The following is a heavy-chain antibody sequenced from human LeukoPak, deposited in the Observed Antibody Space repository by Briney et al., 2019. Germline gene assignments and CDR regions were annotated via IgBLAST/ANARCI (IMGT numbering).Heavy chain of an antibody. Sequence: ASETLSLTCTVSGGSISSGSYYWSWIRQPAGKGLEWIGRIYTSGSTNYNPSLKSRVTISVDTSKNQFSLKLSSVTAADTAVYYCARRTYYYDSSGYYPFYYFDYWGQGTLVTVSS. V-gene: IGHV4-61*02. CDR2: IYTSGST. J-gene: IGHJ4*02. CDR1: GGSISSGSYY. CDR3: ARRTYYYDSSGYYPFYYFDY. D-gene: IGHD3-22*01.